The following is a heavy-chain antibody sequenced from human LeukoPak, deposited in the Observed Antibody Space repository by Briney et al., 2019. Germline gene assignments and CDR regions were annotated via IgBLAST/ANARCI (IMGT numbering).Heavy chain of an antibody. V-gene: IGHV4-59*01. D-gene: IGHD3-10*01. J-gene: IGHJ4*02. Sequence: SEPLSLTCSVSNDSIRNYYWSWIRQPPGKALEWIGYMYHTGNTNYNPSLKSRLTMSIDTSKNQFSLNLNSVTAADTAVYYCARGNYGSGSYYVVDFDYWGQGTLVTVSS. CDR1: NDSIRNYY. CDR3: ARGNYGSGSYYVVDFDY. CDR2: MYHTGNT.